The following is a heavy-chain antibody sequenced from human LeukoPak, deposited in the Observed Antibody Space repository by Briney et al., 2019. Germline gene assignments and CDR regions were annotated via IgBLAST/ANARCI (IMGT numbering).Heavy chain of an antibody. Sequence: SETLSLTCTVSGGSISSYYWSWIRQPPGKGLEWIGYIYYSGSTNYNPSLKSRVTISVDTSKNQFSLKLSSVTAADTAVYYCARTGDRESWFDPWGQGTLVTVSS. CDR3: ARTGDRESWFDP. J-gene: IGHJ5*02. D-gene: IGHD7-27*01. CDR2: IYYSGST. V-gene: IGHV4-59*08. CDR1: GGSISSYY.